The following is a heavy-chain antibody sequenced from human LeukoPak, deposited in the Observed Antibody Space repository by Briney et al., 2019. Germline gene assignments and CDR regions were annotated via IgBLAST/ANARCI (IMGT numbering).Heavy chain of an antibody. Sequence: GGSLRLSCAASGFTFSSHWMNWVRQAPGKGLEWVSSISTGSNHIFYADSVKGRFTISRENAKNSLYLQMNSLRAEDTAVYYCARRDSGGYCFDYWGQGTLVTVSS. CDR1: GFTFSSHW. V-gene: IGHV3-21*06. J-gene: IGHJ4*02. CDR2: ISTGSNHI. CDR3: ARRDSGGYCFDY. D-gene: IGHD3-22*01.